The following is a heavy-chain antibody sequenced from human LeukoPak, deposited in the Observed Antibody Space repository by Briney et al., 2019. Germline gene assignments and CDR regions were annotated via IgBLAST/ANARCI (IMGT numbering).Heavy chain of an antibody. J-gene: IGHJ5*02. D-gene: IGHD3-10*01. V-gene: IGHV5-51*01. Sequence: GESRRISCKGSGYSFTSYWIGWVRQMPGKGLEWMGIIYPGDSDTRYSPSFQGQVTISADKSISTAYLQWSSLKASDTAMYYCARHEYGSGSYYSHNWFDPWGQGTLVTVSS. CDR1: GYSFTSYW. CDR3: ARHEYGSGSYYSHNWFDP. CDR2: IYPGDSDT.